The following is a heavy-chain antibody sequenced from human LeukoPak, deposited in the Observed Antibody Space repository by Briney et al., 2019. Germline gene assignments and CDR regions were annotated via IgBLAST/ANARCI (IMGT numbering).Heavy chain of an antibody. V-gene: IGHV3-11*04. CDR2: ISSSGSTI. Sequence: PGGSLRLSCAASGFTFSDYYMSWIRQAPGKGLEWVSYISSSGSTIYYADSVKGRFTISRDNAKNSLYLQMNSLRAEDTAVYYCARVTSWYDDYAGFDYWGQGTLVTVSS. D-gene: IGHD6-13*01. CDR1: GFTFSDYY. CDR3: ARVTSWYDDYAGFDY. J-gene: IGHJ4*02.